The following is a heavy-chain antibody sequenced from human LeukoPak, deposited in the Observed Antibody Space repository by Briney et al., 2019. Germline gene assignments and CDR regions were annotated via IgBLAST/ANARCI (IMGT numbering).Heavy chain of an antibody. J-gene: IGHJ4*02. CDR2: ISAYNGNT. CDR3: ARAPALAAAGTHFDY. Sequence: ASVKVSCKASGYTFTSYGISWVRQAPGQGLEWMGWISAYNGNTNYAQKLQGRVTMTTDTSTSTAYMELRSLRSDDTAVYYCARAPALAAAGTHFDYWGQGTLVTVSS. CDR1: GYTFTSYG. D-gene: IGHD6-13*01. V-gene: IGHV1-18*01.